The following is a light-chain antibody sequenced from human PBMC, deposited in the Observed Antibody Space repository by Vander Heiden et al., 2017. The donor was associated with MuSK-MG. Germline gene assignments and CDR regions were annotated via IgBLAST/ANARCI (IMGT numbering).Light chain of an antibody. CDR1: SRDVGGYNR. V-gene: IGLV2-23*02. CDR2: VVS. CDR3: GSDAGSSIPCV. J-gene: IGLJ1*01. Sequence: QSALTQPASVSGSPAQSNTKCGSGTSRDVGGYNRVSWDQQHPGKAPKLMIYVVSKRGAGVANRCSGSKCGNTASVTTTGLQAEEEADYYCGSDAGSSIPCVFGTGTKGTVL.